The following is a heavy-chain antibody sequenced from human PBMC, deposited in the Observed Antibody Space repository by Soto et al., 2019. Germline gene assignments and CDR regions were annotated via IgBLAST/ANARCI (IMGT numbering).Heavy chain of an antibody. CDR2: IYYGGSP. Sequence: QVQLQESGPGLVKPSETLSLTCTVSGGSISSYYWSWIRRPPGKGLEWIGYIYYGGSPNYNPSLKSRVTISVDTSKNQFSLKLISVTAADTAVYYCASHGSSWSFDYWGQGTLVTVSS. D-gene: IGHD6-13*01. CDR3: ASHGSSWSFDY. J-gene: IGHJ4*02. V-gene: IGHV4-59*08. CDR1: GGSISSYY.